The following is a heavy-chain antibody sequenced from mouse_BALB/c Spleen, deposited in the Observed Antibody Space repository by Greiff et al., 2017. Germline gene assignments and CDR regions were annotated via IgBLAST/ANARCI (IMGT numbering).Heavy chain of an antibody. CDR3: TRGGVTTVVEGTPFAY. Sequence: VQLQQPGAELVKPGASVKLSCKASGYTFTSYWMHWVKQRPGRGLEWIGRIDPNSGGTKYNEKFKSKATLTVDKPSSTAYMQLSSLTSEDSAVYYGTRGGVTTVVEGTPFAYWGQGTLVTVSA. CDR1: GYTFTSYW. J-gene: IGHJ3*01. CDR2: IDPNSGGT. V-gene: IGHV1S36*01. D-gene: IGHD1-1*01.